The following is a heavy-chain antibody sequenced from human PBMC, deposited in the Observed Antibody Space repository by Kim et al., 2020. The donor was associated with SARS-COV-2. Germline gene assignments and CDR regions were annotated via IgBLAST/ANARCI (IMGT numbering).Heavy chain of an antibody. J-gene: IGHJ4*02. D-gene: IGHD1-1*01. CDR3: ARGGQLELGWPAGY. Sequence: ADSVEGRFTISRDNSKTTLYLQMNRLRAEDTAVYYCARGGQLELGWPAGYWGQGTLVTVSS. V-gene: IGHV3-33*01.